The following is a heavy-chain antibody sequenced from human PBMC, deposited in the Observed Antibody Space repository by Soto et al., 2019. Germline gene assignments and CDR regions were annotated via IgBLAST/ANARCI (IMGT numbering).Heavy chain of an antibody. Sequence: GGSLRLSCAASGFTFSNAWMNWVRQAPGKGLEWVGRIKSKTDGGTTDYAAPVKGRFTISRDDSKNTLYLQMNSLKTEDTAVYYCTTAPGGEFRESYYYYYGMDVWGQGTTVTVSS. V-gene: IGHV3-15*07. CDR1: GFTFSNAW. CDR3: TTAPGGEFRESYYYYYGMDV. CDR2: IKSKTDGGTT. D-gene: IGHD7-27*01. J-gene: IGHJ6*02.